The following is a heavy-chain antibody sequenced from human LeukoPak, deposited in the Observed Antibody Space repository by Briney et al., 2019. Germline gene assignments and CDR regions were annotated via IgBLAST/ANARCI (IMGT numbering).Heavy chain of an antibody. CDR3: ASRRAGYKFDY. CDR1: AGAISSDAYF. Sequence: SETLSLTCSVSAGAISSDAYFWDWICQPPGKGLEWIGGISYSGRAYSNPSLKTRVTLFVVPSNSQFALRLTSLTAADTAVYHCASRRAGYKFDYWGQGLLVTVS. D-gene: IGHD5-24*01. CDR2: ISYSGRA. J-gene: IGHJ4*02. V-gene: IGHV4-39*01.